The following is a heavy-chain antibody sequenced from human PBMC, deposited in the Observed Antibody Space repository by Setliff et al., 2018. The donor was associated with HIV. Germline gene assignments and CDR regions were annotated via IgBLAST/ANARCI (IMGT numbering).Heavy chain of an antibody. D-gene: IGHD1-26*01. CDR3: ARDPPYSGSHYAPPFDY. CDR2: IIPMYGVT. CDR1: GGTFSSYV. Sequence: GASVKVSCKASGGTFSSYVISWVRQAPGQGPEWMGGIIPMYGVTNYAQKFQGRVTITTDESTSTAYMELSSLRSDDTAVYYCARDPPYSGSHYAPPFDYWGQGTLVTVSS. J-gene: IGHJ4*02. V-gene: IGHV1-69*05.